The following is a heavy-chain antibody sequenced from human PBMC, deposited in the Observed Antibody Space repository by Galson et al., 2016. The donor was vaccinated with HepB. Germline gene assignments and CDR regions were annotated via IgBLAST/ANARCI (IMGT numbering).Heavy chain of an antibody. CDR1: GFTFSYFA. V-gene: IGHV3-23*01. CDR2: ISGKGDST. Sequence: SLRLSCAASGFTFSYFAMTWVRQAPGKGLEWISGISGKGDSTYYADSVKGRFTVSRDNSENTLHLHMNSLRVDDTAVYYCANLGSGSFRWYFYGMEVWGKGTTVTVPS. CDR3: ANLGSGSFRWYFYGMEV. J-gene: IGHJ6*04. D-gene: IGHD3-10*01.